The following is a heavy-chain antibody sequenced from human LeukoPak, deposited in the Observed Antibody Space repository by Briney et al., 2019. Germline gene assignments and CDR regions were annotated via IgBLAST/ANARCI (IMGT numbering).Heavy chain of an antibody. CDR2: ISGSGSST. CDR3: ARARQHRVDRDWCGP. D-gene: IGHD2-21*01. J-gene: IGHJ5*02. CDR1: GYTFSSYS. Sequence: GGSLRLFCAASGYTFSSYSMIWVRQAPGKGLEWVSAISGSGSSTYYADSVKGRFTISRDIAKITLYLQMNSLRVEDTAIYYCARARQHRVDRDWCGPWGQGTLVTVSS. V-gene: IGHV3-23*01.